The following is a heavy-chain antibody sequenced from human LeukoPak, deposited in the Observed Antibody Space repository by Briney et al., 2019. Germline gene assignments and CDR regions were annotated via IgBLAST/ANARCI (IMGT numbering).Heavy chain of an antibody. CDR3: ARARGYSGYAYFDY. CDR2: IYYSGST. Sequence: SETLSLTCTVSGGSISSYYWIWIRQPPGKGLEWIGYIYYSGSTNYNPSLKSRVTISVDTSKNQFSLKLSSVTAADTAVYYCARARGYSGYAYFDYWGQGTLVTVSS. J-gene: IGHJ4*02. V-gene: IGHV4-59*01. D-gene: IGHD5-12*01. CDR1: GGSISSYY.